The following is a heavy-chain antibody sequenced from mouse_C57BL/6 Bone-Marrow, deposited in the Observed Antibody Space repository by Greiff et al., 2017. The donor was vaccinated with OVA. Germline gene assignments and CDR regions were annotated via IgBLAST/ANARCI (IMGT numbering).Heavy chain of an antibody. Sequence: EVQRVESGEGLVKPGGSLKLSCAASGFTFSSYAMSWVRQTPEKRLEWVAYISSGGDYIYYADTVKGRFTISRDNARNTLYLQMSSLKSEDTAMYYCTHTVVAPYYAMDYWGQGTSVTVSS. J-gene: IGHJ4*01. D-gene: IGHD1-1*01. CDR2: ISSGGDYI. V-gene: IGHV5-9-1*02. CDR1: GFTFSSYA. CDR3: THTVVAPYYAMDY.